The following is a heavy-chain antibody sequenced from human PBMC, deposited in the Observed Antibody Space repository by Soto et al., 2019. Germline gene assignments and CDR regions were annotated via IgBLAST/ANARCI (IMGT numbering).Heavy chain of an antibody. CDR2: ISSSSSYI. CDR1: GFTFSSYS. J-gene: IGHJ4*02. Sequence: GGSLRLSCAASGFTFSSYSMNWVRQAPGKGLEWVSSISSSSSYIHYADSVKGRFTISRDNAKNSLYLQMNSLRAEDTAVYYCARVGFYYDSSGYHYVSDYWGQGSLVIVSS. CDR3: ARVGFYYDSSGYHYVSDY. V-gene: IGHV3-21*01. D-gene: IGHD3-22*01.